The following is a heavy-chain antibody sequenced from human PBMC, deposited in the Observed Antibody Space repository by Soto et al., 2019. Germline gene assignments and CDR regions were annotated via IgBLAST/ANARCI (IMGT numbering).Heavy chain of an antibody. V-gene: IGHV4-59*01. Sequence: SETLSLTCTVSGGSISSYYWSWIRQPPGKGLEWIGYIYYSGSTNYNPSLKSRVTISVDTSKNQFSLKRSSVTAADTAVYYCARVPYYYDILTGYYNVYMDVWGKGTTVTVSS. CDR3: ARVPYYYDILTGYYNVYMDV. J-gene: IGHJ6*03. CDR1: GGSISSYY. D-gene: IGHD3-9*01. CDR2: IYYSGST.